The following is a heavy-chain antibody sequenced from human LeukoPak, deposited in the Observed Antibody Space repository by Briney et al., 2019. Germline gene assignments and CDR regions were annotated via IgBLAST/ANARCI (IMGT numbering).Heavy chain of an antibody. J-gene: IGHJ4*02. Sequence: GASVKVSCKASGYTFSGYYMHWVRQAPGQGLEWMGWIIPNSGGANYAQKFRGRVTMTMDTSINTAYMELSSLRSDDTAVYYCARGGKSELGTCDFWGQGTLVTVPA. V-gene: IGHV1-2*02. CDR1: GYTFSGYY. D-gene: IGHD7-27*01. CDR3: ARGGKSELGTCDF. CDR2: IIPNSGGA.